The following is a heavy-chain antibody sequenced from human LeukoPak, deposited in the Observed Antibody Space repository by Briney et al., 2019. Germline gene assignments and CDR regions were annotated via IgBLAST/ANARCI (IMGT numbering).Heavy chain of an antibody. J-gene: IGHJ4*02. CDR1: GFTFSSYS. CDR3: ANHLACGSTTCPSFDH. Sequence: GGSLRLSCAASGFTFSSYSMNWVRQAPGKGLEWVSSISSSSSYIYYADSVKGRFTISRDNAKNSLSLQMNNLRIDDTAVYYCANHLACGSTTCPSFDHWGQGTLVTVSS. D-gene: IGHD2-2*01. V-gene: IGHV3-21*01. CDR2: ISSSSSYI.